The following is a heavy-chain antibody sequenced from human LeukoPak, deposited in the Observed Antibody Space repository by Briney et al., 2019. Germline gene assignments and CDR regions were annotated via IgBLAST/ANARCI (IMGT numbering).Heavy chain of an antibody. CDR1: GFTFSRYW. CDR2: IKRDGSEK. CDR3: ARETMGADIVVVPTPFDAFDL. D-gene: IGHD2-2*01. Sequence: VGSLRLSCAASGFTFSRYWMSWVRQAPGKGLEWVANIKRDGSEKYYVDSVKGRFTISRDNAKNSMYLQMNSLRAEDTAVYYCARETMGADIVVVPTPFDAFDLWGQGTMVTVSS. J-gene: IGHJ3*01. V-gene: IGHV3-7*01.